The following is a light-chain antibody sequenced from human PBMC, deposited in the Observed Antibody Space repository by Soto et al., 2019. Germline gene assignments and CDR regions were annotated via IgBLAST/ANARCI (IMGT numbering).Light chain of an antibody. CDR2: GAS. J-gene: IGKJ1*01. V-gene: IGKV3-20*01. Sequence: ESVLTQSPGTLSLSPGERATLSGRASQSVSSNYLAWYQQKPGQAPRLLIYGASTRATGIPDTFSGSGSGTDFTLTISSLEPEDSAVYYCQQYGSSPTWTFGQGTKVDI. CDR3: QQYGSSPTWT. CDR1: QSVSSNY.